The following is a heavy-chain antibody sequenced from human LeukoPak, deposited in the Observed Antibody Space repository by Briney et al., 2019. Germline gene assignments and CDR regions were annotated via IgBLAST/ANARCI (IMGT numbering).Heavy chain of an antibody. Sequence: GGSLRLSCAASGFTFSSYAMSWVRQAPGKGLEWVSAISGSGGSTYYADSVKGRFTISRDNSKNTLYLRMNSLRAEDTAVYYCAKARSSGPWGNYYYYGMDVWGQGTTVTVPS. V-gene: IGHV3-23*01. J-gene: IGHJ6*02. CDR2: ISGSGGST. CDR3: AKARSSGPWGNYYYYGMDV. D-gene: IGHD6-19*01. CDR1: GFTFSSYA.